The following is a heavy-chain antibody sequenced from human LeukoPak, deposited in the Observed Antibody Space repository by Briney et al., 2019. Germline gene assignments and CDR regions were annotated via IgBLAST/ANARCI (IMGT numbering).Heavy chain of an antibody. V-gene: IGHV1-2*02. CDR2: INPNSGGT. CDR1: GYTFTGYY. Sequence: GASVKVPCKASGYTFTGYYMHWVRQAPGQGLEWMGWINPNSGGTNYAQKFQGRVTMTRDTSISTAYMELSRLRSDDTAVYYCARSLLGYCSSTSCPREYQGYWGQGTLVTVSS. D-gene: IGHD2-2*01. J-gene: IGHJ4*02. CDR3: ARSLLGYCSSTSCPREYQGY.